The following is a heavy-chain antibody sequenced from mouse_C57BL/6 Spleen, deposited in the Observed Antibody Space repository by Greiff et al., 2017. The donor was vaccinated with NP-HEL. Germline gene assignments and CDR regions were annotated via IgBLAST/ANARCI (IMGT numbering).Heavy chain of an antibody. CDR1: GYTFTSYW. J-gene: IGHJ2*01. CDR2: IDPSDSYT. D-gene: IGHD1-1*01. Sequence: VKLQQPGAELVKPGASVKLSCKASGYTFTSYWMQWVKQRPGQGLEWIGEIDPSDSYTNYNQKFKGKATLTVDTSSSTAYMQLSSLTSEDAAVYYCARRRLLYFDYWGQGTTLTVSS. V-gene: IGHV1-50*01. CDR3: ARRRLLYFDY.